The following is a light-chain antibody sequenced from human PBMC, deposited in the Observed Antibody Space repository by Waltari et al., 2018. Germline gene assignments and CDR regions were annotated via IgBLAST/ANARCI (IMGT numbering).Light chain of an antibody. J-gene: IGLJ2*01. CDR2: GNS. V-gene: IGLV1-40*01. CDR3: QSYDSSLRGWV. Sequence: QSVLPQPHSVSGAPGQRVTISCTGSSSNIGAGYDVHWYPQLPGTAPKLLSYGNSNRPSGVPDRFSGSKSGTPASLSIAGLQAEDGADYYCQSYDSSLRGWVFGGGTKLTVL. CDR1: SSNIGAGYD.